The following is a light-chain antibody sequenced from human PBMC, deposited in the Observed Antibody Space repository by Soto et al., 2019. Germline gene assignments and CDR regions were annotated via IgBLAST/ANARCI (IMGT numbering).Light chain of an antibody. CDR3: QQSYRT. CDR2: AAS. CDR1: QDISGF. Sequence: DIQMTQSPSSLFASVGDRVTITCLASQDISGFLNWYQQKPGKAPKLLIYAASSLQSGVPSRFSGSGSGTDFTLTISSLQPEDFATYYCQQSYRTFGQGTKVDNK. V-gene: IGKV1-39*01. J-gene: IGKJ1*01.